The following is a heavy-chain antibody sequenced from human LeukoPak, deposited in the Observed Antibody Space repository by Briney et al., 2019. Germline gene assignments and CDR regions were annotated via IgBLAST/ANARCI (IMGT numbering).Heavy chain of an antibody. CDR1: GFTFSSYS. D-gene: IGHD2-2*01. CDR2: ISSSSSYI. Sequence: PGGSLRLSCAASGFTFSSYSMNWVRQAPGKGLEWVSSISSSSSYIYYADSVKGRFTISRDNAKNSLYLQMTSLRAEDTAVYYCARDPPLGSCSTISCPHLDYWGQGTLVTVSS. CDR3: ARDPPLGSCSTISCPHLDY. J-gene: IGHJ4*02. V-gene: IGHV3-21*01.